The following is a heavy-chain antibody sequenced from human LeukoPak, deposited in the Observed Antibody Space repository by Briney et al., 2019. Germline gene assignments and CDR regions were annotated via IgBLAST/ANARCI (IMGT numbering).Heavy chain of an antibody. CDR1: GFTFDDYG. D-gene: IGHD1-26*01. CDR2: INWNGGST. V-gene: IGHV3-20*04. CDR3: ASGYSGSYYAPLDY. Sequence: GWSLRLSCAASGFTFDDYGMSWVRQAPGKGLEWVSGINWNGGSTGYADSVKGRFTISRDNAKNSLYLQMNSLRAEDTALYYCASGYSGSYYAPLDYWGQGTLVTVSS. J-gene: IGHJ4*02.